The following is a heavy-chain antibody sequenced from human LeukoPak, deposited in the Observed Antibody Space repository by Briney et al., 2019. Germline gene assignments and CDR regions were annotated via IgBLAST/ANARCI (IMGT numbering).Heavy chain of an antibody. CDR3: ATITLVRGVTRFNEYFQH. Sequence: ASAKVSCKASGYSFSDYFMNWVRQAPGQRPEWLGWIILESGGTNYAQKFQGRVTLTRDTSISTAYMELSRLKSDDTAVYYCATITLVRGVTRFNEYFQHWGRGTPVTVSS. J-gene: IGHJ1*01. CDR2: IILESGGT. D-gene: IGHD3-10*01. CDR1: GYSFSDYF. V-gene: IGHV1-2*02.